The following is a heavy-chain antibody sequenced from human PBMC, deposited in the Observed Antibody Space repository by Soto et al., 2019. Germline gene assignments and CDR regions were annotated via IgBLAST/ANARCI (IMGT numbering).Heavy chain of an antibody. V-gene: IGHV1-58*01. Sequence: SVKVSCKASGFTFTSSAVQWVRQARGQRLEWIGWIVVGSGNTNYAQKFQERVTITRDMSTSTAYMELSSLRSEDTAVYYCAAAPSIFGVVNAYYYYGMDVWGQGTTVTVSS. J-gene: IGHJ6*02. CDR3: AAAPSIFGVVNAYYYYGMDV. D-gene: IGHD3-3*01. CDR2: IVVGSGNT. CDR1: GFTFTSSA.